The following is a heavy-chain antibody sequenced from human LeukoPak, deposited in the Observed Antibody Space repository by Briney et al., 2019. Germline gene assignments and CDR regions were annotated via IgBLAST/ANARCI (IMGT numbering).Heavy chain of an antibody. CDR1: GFSFSNYW. CDR2: TNEHGTII. J-gene: IGHJ4*02. Sequence: GESLRLSCAASGFSFSNYWFLWVRQAPGEGLVWVSRTNEHGTIINYADSVKGRFTISRDNAKNTLYLQMNSLRTEDSALYYCVVDLSGSADYWGQGTLVTVSS. V-gene: IGHV3-74*01. D-gene: IGHD3-10*01. CDR3: VVDLSGSADY.